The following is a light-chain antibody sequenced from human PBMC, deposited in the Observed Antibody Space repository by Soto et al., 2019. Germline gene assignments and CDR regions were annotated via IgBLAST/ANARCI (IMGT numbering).Light chain of an antibody. J-gene: IGKJ1*01. V-gene: IGKV1-5*03. CDR2: KAS. CDR1: QSLGIS. CDR3: QQYNSYRS. Sequence: DIQMTQSPSTLSASVGDRVTITCRASQSLGISLAWHQQKPGKAPKLLIFKASSLESGVPSRFSGSGSGTEFTLTISSLQPDDFAPYYCQQYNSYRSFGQGTKVEI.